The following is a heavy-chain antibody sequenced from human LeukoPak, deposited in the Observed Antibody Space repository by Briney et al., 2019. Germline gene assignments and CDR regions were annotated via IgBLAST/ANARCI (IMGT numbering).Heavy chain of an antibody. Sequence: ASVKVSSKASVYSFTNYYMHWVRQAPGQGLERMGIINARGGSTTNAQKFQGRVSMTGDTSMTTVYMELSRLRSDDTAMYYCARDERDVVVVPGAMPYWGQGTLVTVPS. CDR2: INARGGST. D-gene: IGHD2-2*01. CDR3: ARDERDVVVVPGAMPY. V-gene: IGHV1-46*01. CDR1: VYSFTNYY. J-gene: IGHJ4*02.